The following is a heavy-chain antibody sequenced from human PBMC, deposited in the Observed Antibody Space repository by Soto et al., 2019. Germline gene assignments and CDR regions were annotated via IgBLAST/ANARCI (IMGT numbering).Heavy chain of an antibody. CDR1: GFTFSTYS. D-gene: IGHD1-26*01. CDR3: ARGWRERGLDS. J-gene: IGHJ4*02. V-gene: IGHV3-21*01. CDR2: IDSSSSYM. Sequence: EVQLVESGGGLVKPGGSLRLSCAVSGFTFSTYSMNWVRQAPGKGLEWVSYIDSSSSYMYYADSLKGRFTISRDNAKNSLYLEMSSLRAEDTAVYYCARGWRERGLDSWGQGILVTVSS.